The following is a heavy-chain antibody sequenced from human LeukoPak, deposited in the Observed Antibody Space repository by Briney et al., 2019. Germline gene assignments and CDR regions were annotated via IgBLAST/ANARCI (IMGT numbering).Heavy chain of an antibody. CDR1: TRSSGGYY. D-gene: IGHD2-21*01. Sequence: PSETLSLTCAVYTRSSGGYYWGCVRQPPGKGLEWIGEINHSGSTNYNPSLKSRVTISVDTSKNQFSLKLSFVAAADTTGFSPVLRKGAGVDGCGSATYRGYYYGMDVWGQGTTVTVSS. J-gene: IGHJ6*02. CDR2: INHSGST. CDR3: VLRKGAGVDGCGSATYRGYYYGMDV. V-gene: IGHV4-34*01.